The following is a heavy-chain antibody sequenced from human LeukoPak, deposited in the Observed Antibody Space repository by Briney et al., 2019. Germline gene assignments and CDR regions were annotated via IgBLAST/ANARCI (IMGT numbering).Heavy chain of an antibody. J-gene: IGHJ4*02. Sequence: ASVKVSCKASGGTFSSYAISWVRQAPGQGLEWMGWINTNTGNPTYAQGFTGRFVFSLDTSVSTAYLQISSLKAEDTAVYYCARESYDSSGPNDYWGQGTLVTVSS. CDR3: ARESYDSSGPNDY. V-gene: IGHV7-4-1*02. CDR1: GGTFSSYA. CDR2: INTNTGNP. D-gene: IGHD3-22*01.